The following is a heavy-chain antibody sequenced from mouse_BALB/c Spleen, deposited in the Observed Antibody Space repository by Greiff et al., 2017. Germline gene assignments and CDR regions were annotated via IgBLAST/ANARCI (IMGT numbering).Heavy chain of an antibody. Sequence: QVQLQQSGAELVKPGASVKLSCKASGYTFTSYWMHWVKQRPGQGLEWIGEIDPSDSYTNYNQKFKGKATLTVDKSSSTAYMQLSSLTSEDSAVYYCARSGNYVSYYYAMDYWGQGTSATVAS. CDR2: IDPSDSYT. CDR3: ARSGNYVSYYYAMDY. D-gene: IGHD2-1*01. V-gene: IGHV1-69*02. J-gene: IGHJ4*01. CDR1: GYTFTSYW.